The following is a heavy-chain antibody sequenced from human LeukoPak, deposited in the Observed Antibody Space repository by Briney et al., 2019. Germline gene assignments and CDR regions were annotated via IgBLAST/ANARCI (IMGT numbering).Heavy chain of an antibody. CDR2: INNDATRT. V-gene: IGHV3-74*01. Sequence: PGGSLRLSCAASGSAFSRSWIHWVRQAPGKGLVWVSHINNDATRTTYADSVRGRFTISRDNAKNTVSLQMNSLRAEDTAVYYCASDGAYVMAVWGQGTTVTVSS. J-gene: IGHJ6*02. D-gene: IGHD1-26*01. CDR3: ASDGAYVMAV. CDR1: GSAFSRSW.